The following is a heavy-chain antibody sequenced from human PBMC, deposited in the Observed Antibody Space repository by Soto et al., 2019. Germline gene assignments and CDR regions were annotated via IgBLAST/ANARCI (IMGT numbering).Heavy chain of an antibody. D-gene: IGHD2-2*02. Sequence: LRLSCATSGFTFSNFDMHWVRQVPGKGLEWVSAIGAARDPYYLGSVKGRFTISRENAKNSVYLQMNDLRAGDSAVYYCARAYTGRLPRRADYYYAMDVWGQGTTVTVSS. CDR2: IGAARDP. CDR3: ARAYTGRLPRRADYYYAMDV. CDR1: GFTFSNFD. J-gene: IGHJ6*02. V-gene: IGHV3-13*05.